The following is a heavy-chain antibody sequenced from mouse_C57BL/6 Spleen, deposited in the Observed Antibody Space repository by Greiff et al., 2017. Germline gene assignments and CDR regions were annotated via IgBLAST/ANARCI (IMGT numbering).Heavy chain of an antibody. CDR1: GYTFTDYN. CDR2: INPNNGGT. CDR3: EGGDDYDSSYGGYFDY. Sequence: VQLQQSGPELVKPGASVKMSCKASGYTFTDYNMHWVKQSHGKSLEWIGKINPNNGGTRYNQKFKGKATLTVNTSSSTAYMELRSLTSEDSAVYSGEGGDDYDSSYGGYFDYWGQGTTLTVSS. V-gene: IGHV1-22*01. J-gene: IGHJ2*01. D-gene: IGHD1-1*01.